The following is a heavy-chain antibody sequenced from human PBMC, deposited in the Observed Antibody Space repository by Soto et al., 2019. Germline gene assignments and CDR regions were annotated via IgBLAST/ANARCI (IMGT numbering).Heavy chain of an antibody. D-gene: IGHD3-16*01. CDR3: ATPGGGGGY. CDR2: IYSGGYT. V-gene: IGHV3-53*01. Sequence: EVQLVESGGGLIQPGGSLRLSCAVSGFTVSNNYMSWVRQAPGKGLEGVSVIYSGGYTAYGDSVKGRFTISRDNSKNTQYPQIKSLKAANPAVYYCATPGGGGGYWGQGTLVTVSS. J-gene: IGHJ4*02. CDR1: GFTVSNNY.